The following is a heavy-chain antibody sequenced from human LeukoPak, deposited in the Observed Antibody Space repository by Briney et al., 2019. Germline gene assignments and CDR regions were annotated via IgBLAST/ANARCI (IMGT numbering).Heavy chain of an antibody. V-gene: IGHV3-33*06. CDR1: GFTFSHFG. CDR3: AKDAKRGFDYSNSLEY. D-gene: IGHD4-11*01. Sequence: PGGSLRLSCEASGFTFSHFGMHWVRQAPGKGLEWVAVIWSDATNRYYADSVKGRFTISRDNFKRTVSLEMNNLRAEDTAVYYCAKDAKRGFDYSNSLEYWGQGSLVIVSS. CDR2: IWSDATNR. J-gene: IGHJ4*02.